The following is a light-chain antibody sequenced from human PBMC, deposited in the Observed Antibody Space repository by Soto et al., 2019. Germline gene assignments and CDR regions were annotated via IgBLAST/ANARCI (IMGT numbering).Light chain of an antibody. V-gene: IGKV1-8*01. J-gene: IGKJ4*01. CDR1: QGISSY. Sequence: AIRMTQSPSSLSASTGDRVTITCRASQGISSYLAWYQQKPGKAPKLLIYAASTLQSGVPSRFSGSVSGTDFTLTISCLQSEDFATYYCQQYYSYPRTFGGGTKVDIK. CDR3: QQYYSYPRT. CDR2: AAS.